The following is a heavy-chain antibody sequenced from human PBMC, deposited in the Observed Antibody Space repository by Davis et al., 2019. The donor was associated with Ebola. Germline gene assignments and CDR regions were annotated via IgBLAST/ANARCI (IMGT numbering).Heavy chain of an antibody. J-gene: IGHJ6*02. D-gene: IGHD3-10*01. CDR3: ARAQYGSGSYYFYYYGLDV. CDR1: GGSISSSSYY. CDR2: IYYSGST. Sequence: ESLKISCAVSGGSISSSSYYWGWIRQPPGKGLEWIGSIYYSGSTYYNPSLKSRVTISADTSKNQFSLKLRSVTAADTAVYYCARAQYGSGSYYFYYYGLDVWGQGTTVTLSS. V-gene: IGHV4-39*01.